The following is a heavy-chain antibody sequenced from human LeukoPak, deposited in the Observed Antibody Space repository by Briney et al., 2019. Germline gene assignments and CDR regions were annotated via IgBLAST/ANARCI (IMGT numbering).Heavy chain of an antibody. Sequence: SQTLSLTCTVSGGSISSGGYYWSWIRQHPGKGLEWIGYIYYSGSTYYNPSLKSRVTISVDTSKNQFSLKLSSVTAADTAVYYCARGTRDCSGGYCFWSSFDPWGQGILVTVSS. CDR3: ARGTRDCSGGYCFWSSFDP. CDR2: IYYSGST. D-gene: IGHD2-15*01. CDR1: GGSISSGGYY. V-gene: IGHV4-31*03. J-gene: IGHJ5*02.